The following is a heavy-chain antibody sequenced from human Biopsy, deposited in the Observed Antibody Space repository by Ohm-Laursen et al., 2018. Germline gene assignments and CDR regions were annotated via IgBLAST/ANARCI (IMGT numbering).Heavy chain of an antibody. Sequence: ASVKAFCNASGYSFTSNYMHWARQAPGQGLEWMGMINPRGSTTSYPQIFQGRVTMTRDTSKGTVYMELSSLRSADTAVYFCARNTGWYGGLYYFDYWGQGTLVTVSS. CDR1: GYSFTSNY. D-gene: IGHD6-19*01. V-gene: IGHV1-46*01. CDR3: ARNTGWYGGLYYFDY. CDR2: INPRGSTT. J-gene: IGHJ4*02.